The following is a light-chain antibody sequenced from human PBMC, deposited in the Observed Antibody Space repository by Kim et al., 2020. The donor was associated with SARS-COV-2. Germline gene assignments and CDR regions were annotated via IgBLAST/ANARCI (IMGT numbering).Light chain of an antibody. V-gene: IGKV3-20*01. Sequence: LSPGERAPLSCRASQRTTCLAWYQRRPGQALRLLIYGASSRAIGIPDRFSGSVSGTDFTLTISRLEPEDFGVYYCQQYGSSPPITFGQGTRLEIK. CDR3: QQYGSSPPIT. CDR2: GAS. J-gene: IGKJ5*01. CDR1: QRTTC.